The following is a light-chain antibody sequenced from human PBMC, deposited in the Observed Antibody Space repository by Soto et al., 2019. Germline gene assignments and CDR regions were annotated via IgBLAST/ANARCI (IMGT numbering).Light chain of an antibody. J-gene: IGKJ5*01. CDR3: QQYSKWPIT. CDR1: QSVNSN. V-gene: IGKV3-15*01. Sequence: EMLMTQSPAILSVSPGESATLSCRASQSVNSNYLAWYQQHPGRPPRLLIYGISTRATGIPARFSGSGSGTEFSLTISSLQSEDFAVYYCQQYSKWPITFGQGTRLEIK. CDR2: GIS.